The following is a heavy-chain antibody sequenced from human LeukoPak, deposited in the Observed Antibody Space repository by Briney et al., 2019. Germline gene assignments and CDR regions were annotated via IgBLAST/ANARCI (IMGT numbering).Heavy chain of an antibody. J-gene: IGHJ4*02. CDR2: ISGSGGST. V-gene: IGHV3-23*01. CDR1: GFTFSSYG. D-gene: IGHD1-26*01. CDR3: ASWGEGALDN. Sequence: GGSLRLSCAASGFTFSSYGMSWVRQAPGKGLEWVSAISGSGGSTYYADSVKGRFTISRDNAKKSLYLRMNSLRVEDTGVYYCASWGEGALDNWGQGTLVTVSS.